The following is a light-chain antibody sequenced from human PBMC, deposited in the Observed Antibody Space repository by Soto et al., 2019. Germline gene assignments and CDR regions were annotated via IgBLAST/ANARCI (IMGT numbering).Light chain of an antibody. J-gene: IGKJ5*01. CDR3: MQALQTSIT. Sequence: DIVMSQYPISLPVTTGEPASISCRSSQSLLHSNGYNYLDWYLQKPGQSPQLLIYLGSNRASGVPDRFSGSGSGTDFTLKISRVEAEDVGVYYCMQALQTSITFGQGTRLEI. CDR2: LGS. V-gene: IGKV2-28*01. CDR1: QSLLHSNGYNY.